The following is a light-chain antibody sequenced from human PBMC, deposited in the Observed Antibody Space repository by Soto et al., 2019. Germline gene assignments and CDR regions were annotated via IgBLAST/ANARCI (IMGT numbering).Light chain of an antibody. J-gene: IGLJ1*01. CDR2: DDS. Sequence: SYELTQPPSVSVAPGQTARITCGGSNIESKSVHWYQQKPGQAPVLAVYDDSDRPSGIPERFSGSNSGNTATLTISGVEAGDEADYYCQVWDRSSDHDVFGTGTQLTVL. CDR3: QVWDRSSDHDV. CDR1: NIESKS. V-gene: IGLV3-21*02.